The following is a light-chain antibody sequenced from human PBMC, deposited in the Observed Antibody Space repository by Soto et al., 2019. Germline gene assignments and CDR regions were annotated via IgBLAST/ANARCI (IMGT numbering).Light chain of an antibody. J-gene: IGKJ1*01. V-gene: IGKV3-15*01. CDR3: QQYNSWPQA. Sequence: TLSPGTLSLSPGERATLSCRASQSVSSNLAWYQQKPGQAPRLLIYGASTRATGIPARFSGSGSGTEFTLTISSLQSEDFAVYYCQQYNSWPQAFGQGTKVDIK. CDR2: GAS. CDR1: QSVSSN.